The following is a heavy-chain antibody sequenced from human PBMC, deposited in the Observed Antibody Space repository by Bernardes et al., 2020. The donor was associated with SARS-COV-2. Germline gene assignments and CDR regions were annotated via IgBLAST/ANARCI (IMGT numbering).Heavy chain of an antibody. CDR2: ISAYNGDT. D-gene: IGHD3-22*01. Sequence: ASVKVSFKASGYTFTSYGISWVRQAPGQGLEWMGWISAYNGDTHYAQSLQGRVTMTTDTSTSTAYMSLRSLRSDDTAVYYCARGGEGFTMIVVLIQPMDVWGQGTTVTVSS. CDR3: ARGGEGFTMIVVLIQPMDV. CDR1: GYTFTSYG. J-gene: IGHJ6*02. V-gene: IGHV1-18*01.